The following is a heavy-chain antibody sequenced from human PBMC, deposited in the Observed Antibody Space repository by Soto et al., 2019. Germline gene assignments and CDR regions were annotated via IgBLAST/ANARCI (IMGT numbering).Heavy chain of an antibody. V-gene: IGHV5-51*01. D-gene: IGHD3-9*01. Sequence: GESLKIACKGSGYSFTSYWIGWVRQMPGKGLEWMGIIYPGDSDTRYSPSFQGQVTISADKSISTAYLQWSSLKASDTAMYYCARRYYDILTGYYGDVWGQGTTVTVSS. CDR3: ARRYYDILTGYYGDV. J-gene: IGHJ6*02. CDR2: IYPGDSDT. CDR1: GYSFTSYW.